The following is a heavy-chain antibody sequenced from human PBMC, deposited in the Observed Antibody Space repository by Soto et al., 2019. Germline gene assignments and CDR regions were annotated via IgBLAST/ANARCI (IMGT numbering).Heavy chain of an antibody. J-gene: IGHJ4*02. CDR2: IHDSGRS. CDR1: SDSITNYY. Sequence: QVHLQESGPGLVKPSETLSLTCTVSSDSITNYYWTWIRQSPGKGLEWIGYIHDSGRSNYNPSLKSRVKISVDTSKKQFSRKLNSVTAADTAVYYCARVGGTRGWYWGQGTLVTVSS. CDR3: ARVGGTRGWY. V-gene: IGHV4-59*01. D-gene: IGHD2-15*01.